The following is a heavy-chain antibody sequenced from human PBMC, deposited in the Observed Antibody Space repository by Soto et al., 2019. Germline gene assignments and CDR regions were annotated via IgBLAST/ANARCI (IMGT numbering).Heavy chain of an antibody. D-gene: IGHD3-10*01. CDR3: AKVGEYDAGLN. V-gene: IGHV3-30*18. CDR2: ISYDGSNK. Sequence: PGGSLRLSYAASGFTFSSYGMHWVRQAPGKGLEWVAVISYDGSNKYYADSVKGRFTISRDNSKNTLYLQMNSLRAEDTAVYYCAKVGEYDAGLNWGQGTLVTVSS. CDR1: GFTFSSYG. J-gene: IGHJ4*02.